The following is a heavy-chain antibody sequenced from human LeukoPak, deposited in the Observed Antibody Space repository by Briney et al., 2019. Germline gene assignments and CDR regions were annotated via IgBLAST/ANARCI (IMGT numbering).Heavy chain of an antibody. D-gene: IGHD3-22*01. Sequence: PGGSLRLSCAASGFTFSSYVMNWVRQAPGKGLEWVSSISSSSSYIYYADSVKGRFTISRDNAKNSLYLQMNSLRAEDTAVYYCARVVGYYDSSGYSDYWGQGTLVTVSS. J-gene: IGHJ4*02. CDR2: ISSSSSYI. CDR3: ARVVGYYDSSGYSDY. CDR1: GFTFSSYV. V-gene: IGHV3-21*01.